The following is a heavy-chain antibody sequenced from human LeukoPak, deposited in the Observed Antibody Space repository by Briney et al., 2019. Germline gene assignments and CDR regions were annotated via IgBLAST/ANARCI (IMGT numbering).Heavy chain of an antibody. CDR2: IYSGGST. V-gene: IGHV3-53*01. CDR1: GFTVSSNY. D-gene: IGHD2-21*02. J-gene: IGHJ4*02. CDR3: AKDLDVVHGDCAVNDY. Sequence: PGGSLRLSCAASGFTVSSNYMSWVRQAPGKGLEWVSVIYSGGSTYDADSVKGRFTISRDNSKNTLYLQMNSLRAEDTAVYYCAKDLDVVHGDCAVNDYWGQGTLVAVSS.